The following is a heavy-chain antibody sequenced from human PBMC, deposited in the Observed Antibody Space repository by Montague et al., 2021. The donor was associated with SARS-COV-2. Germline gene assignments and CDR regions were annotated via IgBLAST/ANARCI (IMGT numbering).Heavy chain of an antibody. Sequence: SLSLSCSASGFTFSNSAMNWVRQAPGKGLEWVSGSSGSDGGTHYADSVKGRFTISRDNSKNVLYLQMNSLRAGDTALYYCAKDSYYYGLGYGMDVWGQGTTVTVSS. CDR2: SSGSDGGT. D-gene: IGHD3-10*01. V-gene: IGHV3-23*01. CDR3: AKDSYYYGLGYGMDV. J-gene: IGHJ6*02. CDR1: GFTFSNSA.